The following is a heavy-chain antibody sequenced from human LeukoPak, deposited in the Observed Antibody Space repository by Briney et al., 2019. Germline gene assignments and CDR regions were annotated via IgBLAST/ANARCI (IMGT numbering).Heavy chain of an antibody. J-gene: IGHJ4*02. D-gene: IGHD6-13*01. V-gene: IGHV4-34*01. CDR2: INHSGST. Sequence: KXSETLSLTCAVYGGSFSGYYWSWIRQPPGKGLEWIGEINHSGSTNYNPSLKSRVTISVDTSKNQFSLKLSSVTAADTAVYYCARGRFSSSWYLDYWGQGTLVTVSS. CDR3: ARGRFSSSWYLDY. CDR1: GGSFSGYY.